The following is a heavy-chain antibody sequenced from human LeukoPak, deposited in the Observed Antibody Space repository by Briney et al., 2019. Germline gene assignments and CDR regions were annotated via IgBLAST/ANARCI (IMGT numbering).Heavy chain of an antibody. Sequence: ASVKVSCKASGYTFTGYYMHWVRQAPGQGLEWMGWINPNSGGTNYAQKFQGRVTMTRDTSISTAYMELSRLRSDDTAVYYCARDSSAGDAFDIWGQGTMVTVSP. D-gene: IGHD6-6*01. CDR2: INPNSGGT. CDR3: ARDSSAGDAFDI. J-gene: IGHJ3*02. CDR1: GYTFTGYY. V-gene: IGHV1-2*02.